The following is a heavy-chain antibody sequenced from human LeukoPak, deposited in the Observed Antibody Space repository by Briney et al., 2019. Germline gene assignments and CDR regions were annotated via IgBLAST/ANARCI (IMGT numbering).Heavy chain of an antibody. Sequence: SETLSLTCTVSGGSISSYYWSWIRQPPGKGLEWTGYIYYSGSTNYNPSLKSRVTISVDTSRNQFSPRLSSVTAGDTAVYYCARVGGGNYYYYGMDVWGQGTTVTVSS. D-gene: IGHD2-15*01. CDR3: ARVGGGNYYYYGMDV. V-gene: IGHV4-59*08. CDR1: GGSISSYY. J-gene: IGHJ6*02. CDR2: IYYSGST.